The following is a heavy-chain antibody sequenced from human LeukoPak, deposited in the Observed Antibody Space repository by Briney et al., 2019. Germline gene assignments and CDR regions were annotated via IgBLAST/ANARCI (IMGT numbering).Heavy chain of an antibody. CDR3: TRDLPWAYYDFWSGYPTLGL. CDR1: GFTFGDYA. J-gene: IGHJ4*02. CDR2: IRSKAYGGTT. Sequence: GGSLRLSCTASGFTFGDYAMSWVRQAPGKGLEWVGFIRSKAYGGTTEYAASVKGRFTISRDDSKSIAYLQMNSLKTEDTAVYYCTRDLPWAYYDFWSGYPTLGLWGQGTLVTVSS. D-gene: IGHD3-3*01. V-gene: IGHV3-49*04.